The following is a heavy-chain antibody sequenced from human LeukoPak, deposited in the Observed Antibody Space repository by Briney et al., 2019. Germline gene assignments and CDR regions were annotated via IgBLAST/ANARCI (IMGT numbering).Heavy chain of an antibody. CDR2: ITNGGGGT. D-gene: IGHD2-2*01. J-gene: IGHJ4*02. Sequence: TGGSLRLSCAASGFTFSSSAMSWVRQAPGKGLEWVSGITNGGGGTYYADSVKGRFTISRDNSKNTLYLQMNSLRAEDTAVYYCAKATVVQAAMGSFDCWGQGTLVTVSS. CDR1: GFTFSSSA. V-gene: IGHV3-23*01. CDR3: AKATVVQAAMGSFDC.